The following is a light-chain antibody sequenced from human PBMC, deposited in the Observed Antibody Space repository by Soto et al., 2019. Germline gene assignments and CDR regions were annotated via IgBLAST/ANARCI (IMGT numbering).Light chain of an antibody. V-gene: IGLV2-23*01. CDR3: CSYAGSSTLV. CDR2: EG. J-gene: IGLJ2*01. CDR1: SSDVGSYNL. Sequence: QSALTQPASVSGSPGQSITISCTGTSSDVGSYNLVSWYQQHPGKAPKLTIYEGNRFSGSKSGNTASLTISGLQAEDEADYYCCSYAGSSTLVFGGGTQLTVL.